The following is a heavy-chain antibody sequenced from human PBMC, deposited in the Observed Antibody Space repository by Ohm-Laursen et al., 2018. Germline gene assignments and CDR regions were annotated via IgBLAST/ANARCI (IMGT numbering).Heavy chain of an antibody. CDR3: ANRYCNGWFVFDY. Sequence: SLRLSCSASGFIFNTYVMNWVRQAPGKGLEWVSAISGSGNSTYYANSVKGRFTISRDNSKNTVYLQMNSLRAEDTAVYYCANRYCNGWFVFDYWGQGTLVTVSS. CDR1: GFIFNTYV. D-gene: IGHD6-19*01. J-gene: IGHJ4*02. V-gene: IGHV3-23*01. CDR2: ISGSGNST.